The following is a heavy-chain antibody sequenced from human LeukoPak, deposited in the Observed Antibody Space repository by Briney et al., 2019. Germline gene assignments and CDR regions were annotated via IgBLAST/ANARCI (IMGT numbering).Heavy chain of an antibody. CDR1: GFTFSNAW. D-gene: IGHD6-19*01. CDR2: IKSKTDGGTT. Sequence: PGGSLRLSCAASGFTFSNAWMSWVRQAPGKGLEWVGRIKSKTDGGTTDYVAPVKGRFTISRDDSKNTLYLQMNSLKTEDTAVYYCTTGPEQWLARDYWGQGTLVTVSS. CDR3: TTGPEQWLARDY. J-gene: IGHJ4*02. V-gene: IGHV3-15*01.